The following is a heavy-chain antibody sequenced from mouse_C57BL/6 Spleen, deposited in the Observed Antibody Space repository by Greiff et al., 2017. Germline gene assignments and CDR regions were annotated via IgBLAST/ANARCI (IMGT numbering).Heavy chain of an antibody. D-gene: IGHD1-1*01. CDR1: GYTFTSYW. V-gene: IGHV1-55*01. CDR2: ISPGSGST. CDR3: AREDYYGSSLYYIDY. J-gene: IGHJ2*01. Sequence: QVQLLQPGAELVKPGASVKMSCKASGYTFTSYWITWVKQTPGQGLEWIGDISPGSGSTNYPEKFKSQATLTADTSYSTAYMQLSSLTSEDSAVYYWAREDYYGSSLYYIDYWGQGTTLTVSS.